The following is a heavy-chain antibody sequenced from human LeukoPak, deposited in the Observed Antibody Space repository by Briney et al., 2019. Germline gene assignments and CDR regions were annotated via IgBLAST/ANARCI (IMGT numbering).Heavy chain of an antibody. CDR2: IIPIFGTA. CDR1: GGTFSSYA. V-gene: IGHV1-69*05. D-gene: IGHD2-15*01. J-gene: IGHJ3*02. CDR3: ARGGLGCSGGSCYSAFDI. Sequence: ALVKVSCKASGGTFSSYAISLVRQAPGQGLEWMGRIIPIFGTANYAQKFQGRVTITTDESTSTAYMELSSLRSEDTAVYYCARGGLGCSGGSCYSAFDIWGQGTMVTVSS.